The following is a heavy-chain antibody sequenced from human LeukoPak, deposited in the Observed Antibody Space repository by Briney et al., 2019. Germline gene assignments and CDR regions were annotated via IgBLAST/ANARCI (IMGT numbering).Heavy chain of an antibody. CDR1: GFTFSSYA. D-gene: IGHD3-9*01. CDR2: ISGSGGST. CDR3: AKNHDILTVATEGFDY. V-gene: IGHV3-23*01. Sequence: PGGSLRLSCAASGFTFSSYAMSWVRQAPGKGLEWVSAISGSGGSTYYADSVKGRFTISRDNSKNTLHLQMNGLRAEDTAVYYCAKNHDILTVATEGFDYWGQGTLVTVSS. J-gene: IGHJ4*02.